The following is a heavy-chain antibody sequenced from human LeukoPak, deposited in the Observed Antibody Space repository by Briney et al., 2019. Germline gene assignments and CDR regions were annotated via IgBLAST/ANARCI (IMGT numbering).Heavy chain of an antibody. CDR1: GFTFSSYS. J-gene: IGHJ3*02. CDR3: ARAGPWAFDI. V-gene: IGHV3-21*01. CDR2: ISSSSSYI. Sequence: GGSLRLSCAASGFTFSSYSMNWVRQAPGKGLEWVSSISSSSSYIYYADSVKGRFTISRDNAKNSLYLQMNSPRAEDTAVYYCARAGPWAFDIWGQGTMVTVSS. D-gene: IGHD3-10*01.